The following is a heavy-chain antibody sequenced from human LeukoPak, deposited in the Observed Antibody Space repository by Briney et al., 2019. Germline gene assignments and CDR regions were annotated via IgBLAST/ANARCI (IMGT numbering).Heavy chain of an antibody. Sequence: GGSLRLSCAASGFTFSSYGMHWVRQAPGEGREWVAVIWYDGSNKYYADSVKGRFTICRDNSKNTLYLQVSSLRAEETAVYYCVRGSHSDRNCYIVDYWGQGTLVTVSS. D-gene: IGHD1-7*01. CDR1: GFTFSSYG. CDR2: IWYDGSNK. J-gene: IGHJ4*02. V-gene: IGHV3-33*01. CDR3: VRGSHSDRNCYIVDY.